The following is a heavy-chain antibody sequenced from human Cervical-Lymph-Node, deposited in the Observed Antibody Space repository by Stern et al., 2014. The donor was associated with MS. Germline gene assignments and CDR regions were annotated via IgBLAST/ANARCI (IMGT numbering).Heavy chain of an antibody. V-gene: IGHV2-70*01. CDR1: GFSLSTSGMC. CDR3: ARNRVGGGHYFDY. Sequence: QVTLRESGPALVKPTQTLTLTCTFSGFSLSTSGMCVSWIRQPPGKALVWRALIDWDDDKYYSTSLKTRLTISKATSHNKVVLTMTNMDPVDTATYYCARNRVGGGHYFDYWGQGTLVTVSS. CDR2: IDWDDDK. D-gene: IGHD3-16*01. J-gene: IGHJ4*02.